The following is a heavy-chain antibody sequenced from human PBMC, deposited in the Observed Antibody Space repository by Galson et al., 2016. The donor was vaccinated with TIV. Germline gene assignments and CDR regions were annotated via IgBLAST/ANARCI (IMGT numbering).Heavy chain of an antibody. J-gene: IGHJ6*02. D-gene: IGHD3-3*01. CDR3: AREGGVTDFWSNYDPGDMDV. Sequence: SVKVSCKASGYTFTNYAMHWVRQAPGQRLEWMGWINDGNANTKYSQKFQGRVTITRDTSASTAHMELSSLTSEDTAVYYCAREGGVTDFWSNYDPGDMDVWGQGTTVTVSS. V-gene: IGHV1-3*01. CDR1: GYTFTNYA. CDR2: INDGNANT.